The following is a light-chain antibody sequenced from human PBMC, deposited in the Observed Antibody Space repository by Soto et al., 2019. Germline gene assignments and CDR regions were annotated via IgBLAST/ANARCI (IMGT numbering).Light chain of an antibody. CDR1: SSNIGNNY. CDR3: GTWDSSLSDWV. CDR2: DNN. V-gene: IGLV1-51*01. J-gene: IGLJ3*02. Sequence: QSALTQPPSVSAAPGQKVTISCSGSSSNIGNNYVSWYQQLPGTAPKLLIYDNNKRPSGIPDRFSGSKSGTSATLGITGLQTGDEADYYCGTWDSSLSDWVFGGGTKLTVL.